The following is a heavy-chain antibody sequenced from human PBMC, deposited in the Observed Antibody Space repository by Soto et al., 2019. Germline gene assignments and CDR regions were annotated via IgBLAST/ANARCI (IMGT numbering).Heavy chain of an antibody. CDR2: IWYDGSNK. CDR1: GFTFSSYG. J-gene: IGHJ4*02. Sequence: GGSLRLSCAASGFTFSSYGMHWVRQAPGKGLEWVAVIWYDGSNKYYADSVKGRFTISRDNSKNTLYLQMNSLRAEDTAVYYCARDLIKDSGPPDYWGQGTLVTVSS. CDR3: ARDLIKDSGPPDY. D-gene: IGHD3-10*01. V-gene: IGHV3-33*01.